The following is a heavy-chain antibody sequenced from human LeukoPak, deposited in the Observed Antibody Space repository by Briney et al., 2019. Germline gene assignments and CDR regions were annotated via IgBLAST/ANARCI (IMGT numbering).Heavy chain of an antibody. CDR2: IYYSGST. CDR3: ARAGRDGYNGDY. CDR1: GGSISSYY. V-gene: IGHV4-59*01. Sequence: PSETLSLTCTVSGGSISSYYWSWVRQSPGKGLEWIGYIYYSGSTNYNPSLKSRATMSVDTSKNQFSLKLSSVTAADTAVYYCARAGRDGYNGDYWGQGTLVTVSS. D-gene: IGHD5-24*01. J-gene: IGHJ4*02.